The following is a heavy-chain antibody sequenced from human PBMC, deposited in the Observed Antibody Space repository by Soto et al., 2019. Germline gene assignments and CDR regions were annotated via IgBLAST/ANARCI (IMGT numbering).Heavy chain of an antibody. V-gene: IGHV1-18*01. CDR3: ARGTQYFDSVWGTVPIDY. D-gene: IGHD3-16*01. CDR2: ISAYNGNT. J-gene: IGHJ4*02. CDR1: GYTFTSYG. Sequence: ASVKVSCKASGYTFTSYGISWVRQAPGQGLEWMGWISAYNGNTNYAQKLQGRVTMTTDTSTSTAYMELRSLRSDDTAVYYCARGTQYFDSVWGTVPIDYWGQGTLVTVSS.